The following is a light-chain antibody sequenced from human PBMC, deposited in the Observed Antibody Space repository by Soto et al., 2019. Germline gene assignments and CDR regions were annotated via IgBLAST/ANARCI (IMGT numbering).Light chain of an antibody. CDR3: QQYSDYSPRT. CDR1: QSISSW. V-gene: IGKV1-5*01. Sequence: IQMTQSPSTLSAPVGDRVTITCRASQSISSWLAWYQQKPGKAPNLLISDSSDLQSGVPSRFSGSGSGTEFTLTISSLQPDDFATYYCQQYSDYSPRTFAQGTKV. CDR2: DSS. J-gene: IGKJ1*01.